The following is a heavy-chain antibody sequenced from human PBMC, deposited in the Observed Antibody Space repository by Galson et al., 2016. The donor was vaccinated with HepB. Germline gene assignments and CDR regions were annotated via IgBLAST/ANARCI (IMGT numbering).Heavy chain of an antibody. D-gene: IGHD3-10*01. CDR2: IKQDGSEE. CDR3: ARRRGSGSHDY. Sequence: SLRLSCAASGFTLSSYWMSWVRQAPGKGLEWVANIKQDGSEEYYVDSVKGRFTISRDNAKNSLYLRMNSLRAEDTAVYYCARRRGSGSHDYWGQGTLVTVSS. V-gene: IGHV3-7*05. J-gene: IGHJ4*02. CDR1: GFTLSSYW.